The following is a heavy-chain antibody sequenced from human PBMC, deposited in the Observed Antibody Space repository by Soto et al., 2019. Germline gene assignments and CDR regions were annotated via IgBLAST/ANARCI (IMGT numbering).Heavy chain of an antibody. CDR2: IFVGYDP. J-gene: IGHJ6*02. CDR1: GYNIGSMY. CDR3: ARLLGRSYSFRHHYALDV. Sequence: PGGPLRLPCAASGYNIGSMYPAWVRRAPGRGLEWLSGIFVGYDPYYADSVKGRFTVSRDNSENTVYLEMNSLRAEETAVYYCARLLGRSYSFRHHYALDVWGQGTTVTVS. V-gene: IGHV3-53*01. D-gene: IGHD3-16*01.